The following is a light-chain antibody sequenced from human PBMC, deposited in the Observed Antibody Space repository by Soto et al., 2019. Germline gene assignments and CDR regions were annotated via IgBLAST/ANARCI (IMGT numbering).Light chain of an antibody. Sequence: QSVLTQPPSGSGTPGQRVTISCSGSSSNIGSNTVNWYQQLPGTAPKLLIYSNNQRPSGVPDRFSGSKSGTSASLAISGLQSEDEADYYCAAWDDSLNGPVFGGGTKLTVL. CDR2: SNN. J-gene: IGLJ2*01. V-gene: IGLV1-44*01. CDR1: SSNIGSNT. CDR3: AAWDDSLNGPV.